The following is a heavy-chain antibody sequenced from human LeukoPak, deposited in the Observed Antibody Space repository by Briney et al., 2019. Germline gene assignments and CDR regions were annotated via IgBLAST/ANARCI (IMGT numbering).Heavy chain of an antibody. CDR3: ARDKWELPEYYFDY. CDR1: GFTFSSYG. D-gene: IGHD1-26*01. J-gene: IGHJ4*02. V-gene: IGHV3-33*01. Sequence: GRSLRLSCAASGFTFSSYGMHWVRQAPGKGLEWVAVIWYDGSNKYYADSVKGRFTISRDNSKNTLYLQMNSLRAEDTAVYYCARDKWELPEYYFDYWGQGTLVTVSS. CDR2: IWYDGSNK.